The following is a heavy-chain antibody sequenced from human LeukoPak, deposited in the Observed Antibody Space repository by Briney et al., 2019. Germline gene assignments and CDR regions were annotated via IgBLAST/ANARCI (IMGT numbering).Heavy chain of an antibody. CDR1: GSSVSSTYH. V-gene: IGHV4-38-2*01. D-gene: IGHD4-11*01. J-gene: IGHJ4*02. CDR3: ARRVYSDYVHPFDY. Sequence: PSETLSLTCAVSGSSVSSTYHWGWIRQTPGKGLEWIGSISHSGSAFYKPSLKSRLNISIETSKNRFSLNLTSVTAADTAVYYCARRVYSDYVHPFDYWGQGTLVTVSS. CDR2: ISHSGSA.